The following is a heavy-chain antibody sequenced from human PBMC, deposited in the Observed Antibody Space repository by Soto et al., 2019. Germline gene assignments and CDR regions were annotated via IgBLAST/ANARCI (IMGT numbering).Heavy chain of an antibody. Sequence: EVQLVESGGGLVQPGGSLRLSCVASGFKFDYYWMHWVRQAPGGGLMWISRLQTDGSHPAYADSVKGRFTISRDNAKNTLYLQMNNLRAEDTAIYYCARGGDPDYWGQGTLVTVSS. D-gene: IGHD2-21*02. J-gene: IGHJ4*02. CDR1: GFKFDYYW. V-gene: IGHV3-74*01. CDR3: ARGGDPDY. CDR2: LQTDGSHP.